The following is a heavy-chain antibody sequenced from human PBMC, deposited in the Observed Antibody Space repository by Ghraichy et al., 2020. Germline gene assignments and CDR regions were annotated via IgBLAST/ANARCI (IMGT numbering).Heavy chain of an antibody. CDR2: IHYSGYT. CDR3: ARALVAAARRVRFDP. V-gene: IGHV4-59*01. Sequence: SCTVSGASISDSYWSWIRQPPGQGLELIGYIHYSGYTSYSPSLKSRVTISVDTSKNHFSLKLSSVTAADTAVYYCARALVAAARRVRFDPWGRGTLVTVSS. CDR1: GASISDSY. J-gene: IGHJ5*02. D-gene: IGHD6-13*01.